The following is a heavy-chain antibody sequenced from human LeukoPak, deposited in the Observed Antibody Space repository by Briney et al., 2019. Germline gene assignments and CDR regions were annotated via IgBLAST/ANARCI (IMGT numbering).Heavy chain of an antibody. V-gene: IGHV3-30*02. D-gene: IGHD3-9*01. CDR1: GFTFSSYG. CDR2: IRYDGSNK. CDR3: ARVMRIGYDILTGYGDY. Sequence: GGSLRLSCAASGFTFSSYGMHWVRQAPGKGLEWVAFIRYDGSNKYYADSVKGRFTISRDNSKNTLYLQMNSLRAEDTAVYYCARVMRIGYDILTGYGDYWGQGTLVTVSS. J-gene: IGHJ4*02.